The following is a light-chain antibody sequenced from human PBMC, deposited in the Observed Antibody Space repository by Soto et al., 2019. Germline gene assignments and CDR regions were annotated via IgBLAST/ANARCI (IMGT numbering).Light chain of an antibody. CDR1: QSVSSSY. Sequence: EIVLTQSPGTLSLSPGERATLSCRASQSVSSSYLAWYQQKPGQAPRLLIYGASSRATGIPDRFSGSGSGTDFTLTISRLEPEDFAVYYSQQYRSSPPWTFGQGTKVEIK. CDR3: QQYRSSPPWT. J-gene: IGKJ1*01. V-gene: IGKV3-20*01. CDR2: GAS.